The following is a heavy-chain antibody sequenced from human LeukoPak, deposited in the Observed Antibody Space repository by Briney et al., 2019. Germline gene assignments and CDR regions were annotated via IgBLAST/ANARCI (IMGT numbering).Heavy chain of an antibody. CDR1: GFTFDDYT. D-gene: IGHD3-22*01. J-gene: IGHJ4*02. CDR2: ISGDGGGDGGST. V-gene: IGHV3-23*01. CDR3: AKDTYYYDSSGYPIMIPDY. Sequence: GGSLRLSCAASGFTFDDYTMHWVRQAPGKGLEWVSGISGDGGGDGGSTYYADSVKGRFTISRDNSKNTLYLQMNSLRAEDAAVYYCAKDTYYYDSSGYPIMIPDYWGQGTLVTVSS.